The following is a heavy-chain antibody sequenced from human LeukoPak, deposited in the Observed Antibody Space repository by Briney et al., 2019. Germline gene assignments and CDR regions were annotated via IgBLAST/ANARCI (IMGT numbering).Heavy chain of an antibody. D-gene: IGHD3-22*01. V-gene: IGHV3-30*04. CDR2: ISYDGSNK. CDR1: GFTFSSYA. Sequence: GGSLRLSCAASGFTFSSYAMHWVRRAPGKGPEWVAVISYDGSNKYYADSVKGRFTISRDNSKNTLYLQMNSLRAEDTAVYYCAREFGPVVIQTAFDIWGQGTMVTVSS. CDR3: AREFGPVVIQTAFDI. J-gene: IGHJ3*02.